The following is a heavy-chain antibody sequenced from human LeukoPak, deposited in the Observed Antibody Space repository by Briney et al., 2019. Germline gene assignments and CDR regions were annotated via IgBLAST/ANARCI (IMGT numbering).Heavy chain of an antibody. CDR3: ARGGCSSTSCYDY. Sequence: SETLSLTCTVSGYSISSGYYWGWIRQPPGKGLEWIGSIYHSGSTYYNPSLKSRVTISVDTSKNQFSLKLSSVTAADTAVYYCARGGCSSTSCYDYWGQGTLVPSPQ. CDR1: GYSISSGYY. D-gene: IGHD2-2*01. CDR2: IYHSGST. V-gene: IGHV4-38-2*02. J-gene: IGHJ4*02.